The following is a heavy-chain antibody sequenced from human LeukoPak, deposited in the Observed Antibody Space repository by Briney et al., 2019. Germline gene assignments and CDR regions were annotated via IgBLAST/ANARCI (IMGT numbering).Heavy chain of an antibody. Sequence: TGGSLRLSCAVSGFTFRSYWMHWVRQVPGKGLEWVSVIYSGGSTYYADSVKGRFTISRDNSKNTLYLQMNSLRAEDTAVYYCARDYPYYYDSSGYYSFDYWGQGTLVTVSS. J-gene: IGHJ4*02. D-gene: IGHD3-22*01. CDR3: ARDYPYYYDSSGYYSFDY. V-gene: IGHV3-66*01. CDR2: IYSGGST. CDR1: GFTFRSYW.